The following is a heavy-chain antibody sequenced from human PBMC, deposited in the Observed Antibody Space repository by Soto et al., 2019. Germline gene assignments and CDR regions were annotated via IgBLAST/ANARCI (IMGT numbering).Heavy chain of an antibody. J-gene: IGHJ6*02. Sequence: ASVKVSCKASGYTFTSYDINWVRQATGQGLEWMGWMNPNSGNTGYAQKFQGRVTMTRNTSISTAYMELSSLRSEDTAVYYCATGVYNLLHYYSGMDVWGQGTTVTVSS. CDR2: MNPNSGNT. D-gene: IGHD1-1*01. CDR1: GYTFTSYD. V-gene: IGHV1-8*01. CDR3: ATGVYNLLHYYSGMDV.